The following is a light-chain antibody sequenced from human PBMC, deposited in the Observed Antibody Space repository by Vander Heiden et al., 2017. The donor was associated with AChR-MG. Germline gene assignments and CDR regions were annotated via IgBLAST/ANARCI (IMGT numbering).Light chain of an antibody. CDR3: AAWDDSLSGSYV. V-gene: IGLV1-47*01. J-gene: IGLJ1*01. Sequence: QPVLTQPPSASGSPGQRVTISCSGGSSNIGSNYIYWYQHLPGTAPKLLIYRNDRRPSGVPDRFSGSKSGTSASLAISGLRSEDEADYYCAAWDDSLSGSYVFGTGTKVTVL. CDR1: SSNIGSNY. CDR2: RND.